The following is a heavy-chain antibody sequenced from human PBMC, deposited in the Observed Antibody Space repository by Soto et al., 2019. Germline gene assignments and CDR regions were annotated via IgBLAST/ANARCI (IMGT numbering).Heavy chain of an antibody. CDR2: INHSGST. V-gene: IGHV4-34*01. J-gene: IGHJ4*02. D-gene: IGHD5-12*01. CDR3: VSTPGQWLRFFC. Sequence: QVQLQQWGAGLLKPSETLSLTCAVYGGSFSGYYWSWIRQPPGKGLEWIGEINHSGSTNYNPSLRSRVTISVATSRSQCSLKLSSVTAAYTAVYYCVSTPGQWLRFFCWGQGTLVTVSS. CDR1: GGSFSGYY.